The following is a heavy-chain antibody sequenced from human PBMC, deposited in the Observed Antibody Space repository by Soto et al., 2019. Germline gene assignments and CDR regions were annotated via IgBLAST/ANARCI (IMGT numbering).Heavy chain of an antibody. Sequence: GGSLRLSCAASGFTFSSYSMNWVRQAPGKGLEWVSSISSSSSYIYYADSVKGRFTISRDNAKNSLYLQMNSLRAEDTAVYYCARDGDCSSASCYVGYYYYGMDVWGQGTTVTVSS. D-gene: IGHD2-2*03. V-gene: IGHV3-21*01. CDR3: ARDGDCSSASCYVGYYYYGMDV. CDR1: GFTFSSYS. CDR2: ISSSSSYI. J-gene: IGHJ6*02.